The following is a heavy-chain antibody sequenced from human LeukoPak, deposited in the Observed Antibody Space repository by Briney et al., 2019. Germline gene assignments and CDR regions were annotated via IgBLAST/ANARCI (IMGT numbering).Heavy chain of an antibody. CDR1: GLTFSDAW. CDR2: LRGRTYSETA. Sequence: GGSLRLSCVVSGLTFSDAWITWVRQAPGKGLEWIGRLRGRTYSETADFAAPVKGRFTLSRDDSQSTVYLQMNSLKTDDTAVYYCTWMATVFTADVWGQGTLDTVSA. J-gene: IGHJ4*02. D-gene: IGHD5-24*01. CDR3: TWMATVFTADV. V-gene: IGHV3-15*01.